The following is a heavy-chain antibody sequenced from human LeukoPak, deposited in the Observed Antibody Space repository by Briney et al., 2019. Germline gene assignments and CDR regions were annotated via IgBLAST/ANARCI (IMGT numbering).Heavy chain of an antibody. CDR3: AKDLGYCSSTSCYAFDI. V-gene: IGHV3-30*18. CDR2: ISYDGSNK. CDR1: GFTFSSYG. Sequence: GRSLRLSCAASGFTFSSYGMHWVRQAPGKGLEWVAVISYDGSNKYYADSVKGRFTISRDNSKNTLYLQMNSLRAEDTAVYYCAKDLGYCSSTSCYAFDIWGQGTMVTVSS. J-gene: IGHJ3*02. D-gene: IGHD2-2*01.